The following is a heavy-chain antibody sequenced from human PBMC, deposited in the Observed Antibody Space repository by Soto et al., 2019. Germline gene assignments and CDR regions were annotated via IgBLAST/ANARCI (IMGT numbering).Heavy chain of an antibody. CDR2: IYYDGNNK. Sequence: QVQLVESGGGVVQPGRSLRLSCAASGFTFSAYGMHWVHQAPGKGLEWLAMIYYDGNNKYYADSVEGRFTISRDNSKNTLYLQMSSLRAEDTAVYYCARVGGTVTSDYWGQGTLVTVSS. CDR1: GFTFSAYG. D-gene: IGHD4-17*01. CDR3: ARVGGTVTSDY. V-gene: IGHV3-33*01. J-gene: IGHJ4*02.